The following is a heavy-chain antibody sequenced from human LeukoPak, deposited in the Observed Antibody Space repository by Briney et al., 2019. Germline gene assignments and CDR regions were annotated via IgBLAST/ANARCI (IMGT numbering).Heavy chain of an antibody. Sequence: SETLSLTCTVSGGSISNYYWTWIRQPPGKGLEWIGYIYYTGSTNYNPSLKSRVTMSIDTSRNQFFLKLNSVTAADTAVYYCVLAPNSNWFDFWGQGTQVTVSS. CDR3: VLAPNSNWFDF. CDR2: IYYTGST. CDR1: GGSISNYY. V-gene: IGHV4-59*08. D-gene: IGHD2-8*01. J-gene: IGHJ5*01.